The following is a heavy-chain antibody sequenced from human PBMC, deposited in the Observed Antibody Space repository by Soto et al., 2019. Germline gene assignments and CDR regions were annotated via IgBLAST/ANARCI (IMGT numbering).Heavy chain of an antibody. CDR2: FYHSGST. J-gene: IGHJ4*02. D-gene: IGHD6-6*01. V-gene: IGHV4-4*02. Sequence: SETPSLTCAVSGGSISSSNWWSCVRQPPGKGLEWIGEFYHSGSTNYNPSLKSRVTISVDKSKNQFSLKLSSVTAADTAVYYCAKCITALGPIDYWGQGTLVTVS. CDR3: AKCITALGPIDY. CDR1: GGSISSSNW.